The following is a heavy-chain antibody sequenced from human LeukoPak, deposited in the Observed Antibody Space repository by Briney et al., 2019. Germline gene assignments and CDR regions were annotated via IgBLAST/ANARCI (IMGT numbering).Heavy chain of an antibody. Sequence: SQTLSLTCTVSGGSISSGGYYWGWIRQPPGKGLEWIGSIYHSGSTYYNPSLKSRVTISVDTSKNQFSLKLSSVTAADTAVYYCATLYNWNDATTRAFDIWGQGTMVTVSS. V-gene: IGHV4-39*07. CDR1: GGSISSGGYY. CDR2: IYHSGST. J-gene: IGHJ3*02. D-gene: IGHD1-1*01. CDR3: ATLYNWNDATTRAFDI.